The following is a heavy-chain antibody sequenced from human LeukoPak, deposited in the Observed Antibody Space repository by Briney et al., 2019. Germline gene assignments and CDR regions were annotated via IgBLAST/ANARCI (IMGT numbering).Heavy chain of an antibody. CDR1: GGSISPYY. CDR3: ARVMTTHLAP. Sequence: PSETLSLTCTVSGGSISPYYWNWIRQSPGKGLEWIGYIYYSGSTYYNPSLKSRVTISLDTSKNQFSLKLWSVTTADTAVYYCARVMTTHLAPWGQGTLVTVSS. D-gene: IGHD4-17*01. J-gene: IGHJ5*02. CDR2: IYYSGST. V-gene: IGHV4-59*01.